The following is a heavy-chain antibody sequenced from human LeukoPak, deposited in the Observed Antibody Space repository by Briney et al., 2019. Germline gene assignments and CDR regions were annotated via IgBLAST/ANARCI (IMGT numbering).Heavy chain of an antibody. CDR2: IYYSGST. CDR1: GDSTSSGDYY. D-gene: IGHD4-17*01. V-gene: IGHV4-30-4*01. J-gene: IGHJ4*02. CDR3: ARAAGDLDY. Sequence: PSETLSLTCTVSGDSTSSGDYYWSWIRQPPGKGLEWIGHIYYSGSTNYNPSLKSRVIISVDTSKNQFSLKLTSVTAADTAVYYCARAAGDLDYWGQGTLATVSS.